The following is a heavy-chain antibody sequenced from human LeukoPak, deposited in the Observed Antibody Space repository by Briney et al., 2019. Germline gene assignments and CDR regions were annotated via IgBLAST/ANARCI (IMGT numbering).Heavy chain of an antibody. J-gene: IGHJ4*02. V-gene: IGHV4-59*01. D-gene: IGHD6-6*01. CDR2: LYYSGIT. Sequence: PSETLSLTCTVSGGSISSYYWSWIRQPPGKGLEWIGYLYYSGITNYNPSLKSRVTISVDTSKNQFSLKLSSVTAADTAVYYCARSPIAARRLLDYWGQGTLVTVSS. CDR3: ARSPIAARRLLDY. CDR1: GGSISSYY.